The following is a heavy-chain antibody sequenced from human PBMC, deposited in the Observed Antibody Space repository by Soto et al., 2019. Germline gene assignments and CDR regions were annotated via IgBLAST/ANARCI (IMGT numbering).Heavy chain of an antibody. V-gene: IGHV3-48*02. Sequence: EVQLVESGGGLVQPGGSLRLSCAASGFTFSSYSMNWVRQAPGKGLEWVSYISSSSSTIYYADSVKGRFTISRDNAKNSLYLQMNSLRDEDTAVYYCASAPWYYDSSGYFFDYWGQGTLVTVSS. CDR1: GFTFSSYS. CDR2: ISSSSSTI. D-gene: IGHD3-22*01. J-gene: IGHJ4*02. CDR3: ASAPWYYDSSGYFFDY.